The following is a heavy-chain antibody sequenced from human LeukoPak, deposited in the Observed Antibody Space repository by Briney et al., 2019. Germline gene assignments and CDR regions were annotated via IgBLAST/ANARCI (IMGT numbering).Heavy chain of an antibody. Sequence: SETLSLTCAVYGGSFSGYYWSWIRQPPGKGLEWIGSIYHSGSAYYNPSLRSRVTISVDTSKNQFSLNLNSVTAADTAMYYCARDLVVGGLLPTKFDYWGRGTLVTVSS. J-gene: IGHJ4*02. CDR1: GGSFSGYY. CDR3: ARDLVVGGLLPTKFDY. CDR2: IYHSGSA. D-gene: IGHD2-15*01. V-gene: IGHV4-34*11.